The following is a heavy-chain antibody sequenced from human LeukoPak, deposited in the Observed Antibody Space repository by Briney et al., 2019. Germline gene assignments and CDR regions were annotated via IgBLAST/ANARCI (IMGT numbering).Heavy chain of an antibody. CDR2: INTAGDT. V-gene: IGHV3-13*01. J-gene: IGHJ6*04. CDR3: ARGGVRGATHLFMDV. D-gene: IGHD3-10*01. Sequence: PWGSLRLSCAASGFTFSNYDMYWVRQPTGKGLEWVSAINTAGDTYYLASVKSRFTISRENAKNSLYLKMNSLSAADTDVYYCARGGVRGATHLFMDVWGKGTRVTISS. CDR1: GFTFSNYD.